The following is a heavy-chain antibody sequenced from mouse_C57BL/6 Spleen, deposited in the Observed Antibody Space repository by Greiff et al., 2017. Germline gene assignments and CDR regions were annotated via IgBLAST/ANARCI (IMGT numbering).Heavy chain of an antibody. Sequence: VQLQQSGAELVKPGASVKMSCKASGYTFTSYWITWVKQRPGQGLEWIGDIYPGSGSTNSNEKFKSKATLTVDTSSSTAYMQLSSLTSEDSAVYYCARSGDAMAPFAYWGQGTLVTVSA. V-gene: IGHV1-55*01. D-gene: IGHD4-1*01. J-gene: IGHJ3*01. CDR3: ARSGDAMAPFAY. CDR1: GYTFTSYW. CDR2: IYPGSGST.